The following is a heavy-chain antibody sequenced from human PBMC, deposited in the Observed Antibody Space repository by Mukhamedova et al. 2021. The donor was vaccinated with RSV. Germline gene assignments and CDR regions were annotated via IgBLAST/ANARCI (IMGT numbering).Heavy chain of an antibody. CDR3: ARSDRPRVFGYRRYFDY. CDR2: ISYDGSNK. J-gene: IGHJ4*02. Sequence: VAVISYDGSNKYYADSVKGRFTISRDNSKNTLYLQMNSLRAEDTAVYYCARSDRPRVFGYRRYFDYWGQGTLVTVSS. V-gene: IGHV3-30-3*01. D-gene: IGHD3-3*01.